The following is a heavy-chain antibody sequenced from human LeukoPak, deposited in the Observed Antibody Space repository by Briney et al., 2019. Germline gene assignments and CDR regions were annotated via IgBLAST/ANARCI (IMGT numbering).Heavy chain of an antibody. V-gene: IGHV1-2*02. J-gene: IGHJ5*02. D-gene: IGHD2-2*01. CDR1: GYTFTGYY. Sequence: ASVKVSCKASGYTFTGYYMHWVRQAPGQGLEWMGWINPNSGGTNYAQKFQGRVTMTRDTSISTAYMELSRLRSDDTAVYYCARALGYCSSTSCQGNWFDPWGQGTLVTVSS. CDR3: ARALGYCSSTSCQGNWFDP. CDR2: INPNSGGT.